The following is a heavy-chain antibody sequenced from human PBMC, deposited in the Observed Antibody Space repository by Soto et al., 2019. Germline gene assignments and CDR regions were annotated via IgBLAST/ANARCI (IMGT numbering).Heavy chain of an antibody. CDR3: ARESSDWSAVDY. V-gene: IGHV3-13*05. D-gene: IGHD6-19*01. CDR2: IDTTGAP. J-gene: IGHJ4*02. Sequence: GGSLRLSCAVSGFTVSNNYMSWVRQGTGKGLEWVSGIDTTGAPYYSGSVKGRFTISRENAKNSLFLEMDSLRPGDTAVYYCARESSDWSAVDYWGQGTLVTVSS. CDR1: GFTVSNNY.